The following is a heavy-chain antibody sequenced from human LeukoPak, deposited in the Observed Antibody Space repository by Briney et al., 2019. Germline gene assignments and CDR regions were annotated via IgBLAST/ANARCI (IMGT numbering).Heavy chain of an antibody. J-gene: IGHJ5*02. CDR2: LYPSGST. CDR3: ARRAGDWAVNWIDP. D-gene: IGHD2-21*02. CDR1: GGSITGTTYY. V-gene: IGHV4-39*01. Sequence: SGTLSLTCTVSGGSITGTTYYWAWFRQPPGKGLEWIGSLYPSGSTYYSPSLKSRVSILLDTSKSQLSLNVRSVTAADTAAYYCARRAGDWAVNWIDPWSQGTLVTVSS.